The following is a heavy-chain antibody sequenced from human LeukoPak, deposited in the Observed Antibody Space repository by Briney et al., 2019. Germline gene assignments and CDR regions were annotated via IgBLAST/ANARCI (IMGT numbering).Heavy chain of an antibody. Sequence: GGSLRLSCAASGFTFSSYWMSWVRQAPGKGLEWVGFIRSKAYGGTAIYAESVRGRFIISRDDSKSIAYLQMNSLKTEDTAVYYCTRVEYSYGPFDYWGQGTLVTVSS. CDR3: TRVEYSYGPFDY. CDR2: IRSKAYGGTA. V-gene: IGHV3-49*04. J-gene: IGHJ4*02. D-gene: IGHD5-18*01. CDR1: GFTFSSYW.